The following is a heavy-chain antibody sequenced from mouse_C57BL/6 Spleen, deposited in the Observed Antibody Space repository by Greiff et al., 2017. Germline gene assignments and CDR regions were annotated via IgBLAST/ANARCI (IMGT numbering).Heavy chain of an antibody. J-gene: IGHJ3*01. CDR2: IYPGDGDT. V-gene: IGHV1-80*01. D-gene: IGHD1-1*01. Sequence: QVQLKESGAELVKPGASVKISCKASGYAFSSYWMNWVKQRPGKGLEWIGQIYPGDGDTNYNGKLKGKATLTVDKSSSTAYMQLSSLSSEDSAVYFCARCGNCYGRAWFAYWGQGTLVTVSA. CDR3: ARCGNCYGRAWFAY. CDR1: GYAFSSYW.